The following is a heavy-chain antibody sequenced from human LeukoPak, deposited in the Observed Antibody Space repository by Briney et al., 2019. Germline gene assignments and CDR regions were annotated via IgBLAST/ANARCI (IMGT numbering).Heavy chain of an antibody. CDR1: GGSFSGYY. J-gene: IGHJ5*02. Sequence: PSETLSLTCAVYGGSFSGYYWSWIRQPPGKGLEWIGEINHSGSTNYNPSLKSRVTISVDTSKNQFSLKLSSVTAADTAVYHCARGRENIGYGDERGGCWFDPWGQGTLVTVSS. CDR2: INHSGST. V-gene: IGHV4-34*01. CDR3: ARGRENIGYGDERGGCWFDP. D-gene: IGHD4-17*01.